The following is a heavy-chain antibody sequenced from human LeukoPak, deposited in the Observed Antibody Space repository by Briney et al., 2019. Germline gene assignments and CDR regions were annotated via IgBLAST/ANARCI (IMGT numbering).Heavy chain of an antibody. CDR3: ANPSIRAIIISDY. V-gene: IGHV3-53*01. Sequence: GGSLRLSCAVSGFTVSNNYMNWVRQPPGKGLEWLSIIYSGGSTYYADSVKGRFTISRDNSKNTLYLQMNSLRAEDTAVYYCANPSIRAIIISDYWGQGTLVTVSS. D-gene: IGHD3-10*01. CDR2: IYSGGST. CDR1: GFTVSNNY. J-gene: IGHJ4*02.